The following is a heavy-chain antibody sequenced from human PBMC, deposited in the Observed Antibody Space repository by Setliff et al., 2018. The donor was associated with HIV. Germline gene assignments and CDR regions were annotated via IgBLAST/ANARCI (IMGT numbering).Heavy chain of an antibody. J-gene: IGHJ6*03. CDR1: GDSVTTPYY. CDR2: IYHSGAT. V-gene: IGHV4-38-2*02. Sequence: PSETLSLTCTLSGDSVTTPYYWGWIRQPPGKGLEWVGSIYHSGATYFTPSHKSRVTLSVDTSKNQFFLRLTSVSAADTGLYFCARHSPVTTEDYMDVWGKGTRSPSP. D-gene: IGHD4-17*01. CDR3: ARHSPVTTEDYMDV.